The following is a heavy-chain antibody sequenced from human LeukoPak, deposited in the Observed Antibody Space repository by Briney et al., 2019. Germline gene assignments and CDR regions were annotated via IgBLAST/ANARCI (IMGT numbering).Heavy chain of an antibody. V-gene: IGHV3-30*02. CDR1: GFTFSSYG. J-gene: IGHJ6*03. CDR2: IRYDGSNK. D-gene: IGHD5/OR15-5a*01. CDR3: AKDPWSTMPNYYMDV. Sequence: GGSLRLSCAASGFTFSSYGMHWVRQAPGKGLEWVAFIRYDGSNKYYADSVKGRFTISRDNSKNTLYLQMNSLRAEDTAVYYCAKDPWSTMPNYYMDVWGKGTTVTIS.